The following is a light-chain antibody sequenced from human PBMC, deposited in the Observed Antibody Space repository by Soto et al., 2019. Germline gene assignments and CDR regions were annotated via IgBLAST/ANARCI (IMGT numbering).Light chain of an antibody. Sequence: IPMTQSPSSLSASVRDRVTITCRASQSIRGSLNWYQQKPGKAPKLLIYAAFSLQSGVPSRFSGSGSGTEFTLPIRSLQPDDFATYYCQQYNTYSTFGQGTRLEIK. CDR1: QSIRGS. CDR3: QQYNTYST. CDR2: AAF. J-gene: IGKJ5*01. V-gene: IGKV1-39*01.